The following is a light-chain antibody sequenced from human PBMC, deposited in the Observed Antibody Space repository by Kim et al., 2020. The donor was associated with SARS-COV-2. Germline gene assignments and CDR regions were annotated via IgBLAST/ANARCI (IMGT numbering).Light chain of an antibody. Sequence: GQRVPISCSGSGSNIGSNYVYWYQQLPGPAPKLLIYRNNQRPSGVPDRFSGSKSGTSASLAISGLRSEDEADYYCAAWDDSLSGWVFGGGTQLTVL. CDR2: RNN. J-gene: IGLJ3*02. CDR1: GSNIGSNY. V-gene: IGLV1-47*01. CDR3: AAWDDSLSGWV.